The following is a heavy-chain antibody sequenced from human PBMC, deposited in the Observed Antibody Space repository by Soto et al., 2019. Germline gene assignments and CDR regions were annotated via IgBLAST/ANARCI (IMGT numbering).Heavy chain of an antibody. CDR1: GFTFSSYS. CDR3: AGAHCGGDCYYHWYYGMDV. Sequence: PGGSLRLSCAASGFTFSSYSMNWVRQAPGRGLEWVSYISSSSSTINYAESVKGRFTISRDNAKNSLYLQMNSLRAEDTAVYYCAGAHCGGDCYYHWYYGMDVWGQGTTVTVSS. CDR2: ISSSSSTI. D-gene: IGHD2-21*02. V-gene: IGHV3-48*01. J-gene: IGHJ6*02.